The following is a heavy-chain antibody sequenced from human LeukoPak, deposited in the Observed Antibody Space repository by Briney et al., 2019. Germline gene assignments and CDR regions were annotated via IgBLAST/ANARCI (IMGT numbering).Heavy chain of an antibody. V-gene: IGHV3-21*04. CDR1: GFSFTTYS. CDR2: ISSTGSYI. D-gene: IGHD2-2*01. J-gene: IGHJ6*03. Sequence: GGSLRLSCAASGFSFTTYSMNWVRQAPGKGLEWISSISSTGSYIYYGASVKGRFTISRDNSKNTLYLQMNSLRSEDTAVYYCARGGVVPAALYMDVWGKGTTVTVSS. CDR3: ARGGVVPAALYMDV.